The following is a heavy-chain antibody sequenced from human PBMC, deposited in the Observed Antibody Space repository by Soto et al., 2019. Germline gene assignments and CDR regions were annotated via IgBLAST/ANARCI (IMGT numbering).Heavy chain of an antibody. V-gene: IGHV1-69*13. CDR1: GGTFSSYA. D-gene: IGHD5-18*01. CDR3: ARHTIYSYGYGY. Sequence: GASVKVCCKASGGTFSSYAISWVRQAPGQGLEWMGGIIPIFGTANYAQKFQGRVTITADESTSTAYMELSSLRSEDTAVYYCARHTIYSYGYGYWGQGTLVTVSS. CDR2: IIPIFGTA. J-gene: IGHJ4*02.